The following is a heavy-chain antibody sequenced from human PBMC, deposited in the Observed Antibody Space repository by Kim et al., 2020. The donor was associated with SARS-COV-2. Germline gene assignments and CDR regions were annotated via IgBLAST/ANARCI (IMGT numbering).Heavy chain of an antibody. Sequence: SVKVSCKASGGTFSSYAISWVRQAPGQGLEWMGGIIPIFGTANYAQKFQGRVTITADESTSTAYMELSSLRSEDTAVYYCARGREVVTETAFDIWGQGTMVTVSS. D-gene: IGHD2-15*01. CDR2: IIPIFGTA. V-gene: IGHV1-69*13. J-gene: IGHJ3*02. CDR3: ARGREVVTETAFDI. CDR1: GGTFSSYA.